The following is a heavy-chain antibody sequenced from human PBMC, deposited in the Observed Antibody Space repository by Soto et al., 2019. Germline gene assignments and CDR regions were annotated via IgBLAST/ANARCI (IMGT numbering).Heavy chain of an antibody. CDR3: ARDRNSGWGGYYYGMDV. J-gene: IGHJ6*02. Sequence: QVQLVESGGGVVQPGRSLRLSCAASGFTFSSYAMHWVRQAPGKGLVWVAVISYDGSNKYYADSVKGRFTISRDNSKNTLYLQMNSLRAEDTAVYYCARDRNSGWGGYYYGMDVWGQETTVTVSS. V-gene: IGHV3-30-3*01. D-gene: IGHD6-19*01. CDR2: ISYDGSNK. CDR1: GFTFSSYA.